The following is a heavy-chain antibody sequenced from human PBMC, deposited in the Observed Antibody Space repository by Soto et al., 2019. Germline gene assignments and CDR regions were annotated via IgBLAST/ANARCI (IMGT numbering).Heavy chain of an antibody. J-gene: IGHJ4*02. V-gene: IGHV3-48*02. CDR1: GFTFSSYS. Sequence: PGGSLRLSCAASGFTFSSYSMNWVRQAPGKGLEWVSYISSSSSTIYYADSVKGRFTISRDNAKNSLYLQMNSLRDEDTAVYYCATEDSSGSLGFDYWGQGTLVTVSS. CDR3: ATEDSSGSLGFDY. D-gene: IGHD3-22*01. CDR2: ISSSSSTI.